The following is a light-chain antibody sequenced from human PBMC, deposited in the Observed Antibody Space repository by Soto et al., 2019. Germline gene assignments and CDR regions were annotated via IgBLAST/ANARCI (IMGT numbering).Light chain of an antibody. Sequence: DIQMTQSPSTLSASVGDRVTITCRASQSIRSWLAWYQQKTGKAPQLLIYDASNLESGVPSRFSGSGSGTEFTLTIRSLQPDDLATYYNQQSDSFSKTFGRGTKVEVK. CDR2: DAS. V-gene: IGKV1-5*01. CDR1: QSIRSW. J-gene: IGKJ1*01. CDR3: QQSDSFSKT.